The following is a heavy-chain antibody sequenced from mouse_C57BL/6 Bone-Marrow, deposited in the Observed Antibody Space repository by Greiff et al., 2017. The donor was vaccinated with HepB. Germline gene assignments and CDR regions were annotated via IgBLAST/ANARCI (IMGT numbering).Heavy chain of an antibody. CDR3: ARSRNFDY. J-gene: IGHJ2*01. CDR1: GYTFTSYW. Sequence: VQLQQSGAELVKPGASVKLSCKASGYTFTSYWMQWVKQRPGQGLAWIGEIDPADSYTNYNQKYKGKATLTVDTSSSTAYMQLSSLTSEDSAVYYCARSRNFDYWGQGTTLTVSS. CDR2: IDPADSYT. V-gene: IGHV1-50*01.